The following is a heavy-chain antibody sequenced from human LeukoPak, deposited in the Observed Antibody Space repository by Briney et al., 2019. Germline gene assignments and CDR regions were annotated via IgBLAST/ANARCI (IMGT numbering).Heavy chain of an antibody. V-gene: IGHV1-69*06. CDR3: ARVSGGYYPQSHYYFDY. CDR2: IIPIFGTA. D-gene: IGHD3-22*01. CDR1: GGTFSSYA. J-gene: IGHJ4*02. Sequence: SVKVSCKASGGTFSSYAISWVRQAPGQGLEWMGGIIPIFGTANYAQKFQGRVTITADKSTSTAYMELSSLRSEDTAVHYCARVSGGYYPQSHYYFDYWGQGTLVTVSS.